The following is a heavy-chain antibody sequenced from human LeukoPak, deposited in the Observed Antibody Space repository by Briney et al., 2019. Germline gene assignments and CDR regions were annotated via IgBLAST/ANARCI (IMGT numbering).Heavy chain of an antibody. D-gene: IGHD2-15*01. J-gene: IGHJ4*02. Sequence: GGSLRLSCAASGFTVSSSYMSWVRQAPGKGLEWVSLTYSAGSTYYADSEKGRFTISRDNSKNTLYLQMNSLRAEDTAVYYCARKTPRFGDYDYWGQGTLVTVSS. CDR2: TYSAGST. V-gene: IGHV3-66*01. CDR1: GFTVSSSY. CDR3: ARKTPRFGDYDY.